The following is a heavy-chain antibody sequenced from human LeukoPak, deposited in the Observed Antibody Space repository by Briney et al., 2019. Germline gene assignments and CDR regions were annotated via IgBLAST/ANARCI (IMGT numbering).Heavy chain of an antibody. J-gene: IGHJ4*02. D-gene: IGHD4-23*01. CDR1: GGSISSGGYY. Sequence: TLSLTCTVSGGSISSGGYYWSWIRQHPGKGLEWIGYIYHSGSTYYNPSLKSRVTISVDTSKNQFSLELSSVTAADTAVYYCARTPAFYGGTVVNYYFDYWGRGTLVTVSS. CDR3: ARTPAFYGGTVVNYYFDY. V-gene: IGHV4-31*03. CDR2: IYHSGST.